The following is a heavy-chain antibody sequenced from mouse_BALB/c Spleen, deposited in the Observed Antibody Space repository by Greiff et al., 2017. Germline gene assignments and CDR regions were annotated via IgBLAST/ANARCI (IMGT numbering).Heavy chain of an antibody. CDR2: IDPENGNT. J-gene: IGHJ2*01. Sequence: EVKLQESGAELVRPGSSVKISCKASGYAFSSYWMNWVKQRPEQGLEWIGWIDPENGNTIYDPKFQGKASITADTSSNTAYLQLSSLTSEDTAVYYCARKGVYYGSSSFDYWGQGTTLTVSS. D-gene: IGHD1-1*01. V-gene: IGHV14-1*02. CDR3: ARKGVYYGSSSFDY. CDR1: GYAFSSYW.